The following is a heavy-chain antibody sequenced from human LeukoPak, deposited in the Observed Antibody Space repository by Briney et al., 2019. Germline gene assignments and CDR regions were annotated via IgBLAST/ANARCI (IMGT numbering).Heavy chain of an antibody. D-gene: IGHD2-2*01. J-gene: IGHJ6*02. CDR2: ISYDGSNK. CDR3: ARDGDCSSTSCHGIDYYYYGMDV. V-gene: IGHV3-30*04. Sequence: PGGSLRLSCAASGFTFSSYAMHWVRQARGKGLEWVAVISYDGSNKYYADSVKGRFTISRDNSKNTLYLQMNSLRAEDTAVYYCARDGDCSSTSCHGIDYYYYGMDVWGQGTTVTVSS. CDR1: GFTFSSYA.